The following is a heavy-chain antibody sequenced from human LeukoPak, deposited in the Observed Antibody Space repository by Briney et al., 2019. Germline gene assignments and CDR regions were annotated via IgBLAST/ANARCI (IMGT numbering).Heavy chain of an antibody. CDR3: AARRYVWGSYRWDFDY. CDR1: GYTLTELS. CDR2: FDPEDGET. V-gene: IGHV1-24*01. D-gene: IGHD3-16*02. Sequence: ASVKVSCKVSGYTLTELSMHWVRQAPGKGLEWMGGFDPEDGETIYAQKFQGRVITTEDTSTDTAYMELSSLRSEDTAVYYCAARRYVWGSYRWDFDYWGQGTLVTVSS. J-gene: IGHJ4*02.